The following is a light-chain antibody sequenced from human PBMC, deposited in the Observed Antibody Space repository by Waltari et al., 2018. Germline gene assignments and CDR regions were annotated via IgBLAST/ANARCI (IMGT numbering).Light chain of an antibody. J-gene: IGKJ4*01. CDR3: QQYDISPLT. Sequence: EIVLTQSPGTLSLSPGERATLSCRASQTVRTTYLAWYQQKPGQAPTLLIYGASSSATGIPDRFSGSGSGTDFSLTISSLEPEDFAVYYCQQYDISPLTFGGVTKVEIK. CDR2: GAS. CDR1: QTVRTTY. V-gene: IGKV3-20*01.